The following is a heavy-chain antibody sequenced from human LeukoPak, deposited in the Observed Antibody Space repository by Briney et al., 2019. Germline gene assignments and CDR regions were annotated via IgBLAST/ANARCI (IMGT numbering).Heavy chain of an antibody. J-gene: IGHJ4*02. CDR2: IYTSGST. Sequence: SETLSLTCTVSGGSISSYYWSWIRQPAGKGLEWIGRIYTSGSTNYNPSLKSRVTISVDTSKNQFSLKLSSVTAADTAVYYCASATFYDSSGVHDYWGQGTLVTVSS. CDR1: GGSISSYY. CDR3: ASATFYDSSGVHDY. V-gene: IGHV4-4*07. D-gene: IGHD3-22*01.